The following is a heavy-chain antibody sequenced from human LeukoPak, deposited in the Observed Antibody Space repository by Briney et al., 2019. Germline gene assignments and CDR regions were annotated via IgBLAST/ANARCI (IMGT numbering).Heavy chain of an antibody. Sequence: GGSLRLSCAASGFTFDDYAMHWVRQAPGKGLEWVSGISWNSGSIGYADSVKGRFTISRDNAKNSLYLQMNSLRAEDTAVYYCARDARRGYSGYDFDYYSMDVWGQGTTVTVSS. D-gene: IGHD5-12*01. J-gene: IGHJ6*02. V-gene: IGHV3-9*01. CDR1: GFTFDDYA. CDR2: ISWNSGSI. CDR3: ARDARRGYSGYDFDYYSMDV.